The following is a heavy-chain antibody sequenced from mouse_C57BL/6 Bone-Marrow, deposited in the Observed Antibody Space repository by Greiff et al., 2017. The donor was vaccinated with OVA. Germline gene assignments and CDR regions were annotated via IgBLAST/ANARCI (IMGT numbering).Heavy chain of an antibody. D-gene: IGHD1-1*01. J-gene: IGHJ2*01. CDR1: GYTFPNYW. V-gene: IGHV1-63*01. CDR3: ARDGGYGSPPLFDY. Sequence: VQLKESGAELVRPGTSVKMSCKASGYTFPNYWIGWAKQRPGHGLEWIGDIYPGGGYTNYNEKFKGKATLTADKSSSTAYMQFSSLTSEDSAIYYCARDGGYGSPPLFDYWGQGTTLTVSS. CDR2: IYPGGGYT.